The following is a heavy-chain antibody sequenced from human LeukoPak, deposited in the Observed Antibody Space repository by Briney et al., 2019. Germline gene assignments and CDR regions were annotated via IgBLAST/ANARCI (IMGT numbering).Heavy chain of an antibody. CDR2: IHYSGST. CDR3: AHQPWLARFDF. V-gene: IGHV4-59*08. J-gene: IGHJ4*02. D-gene: IGHD6-19*01. Sequence: SETLSLTCTVSGGSINSYYWSWIRQPPGKGLEWIGYIHYSGSTNYNPSLKSRVTISMDASKNQFSLKLTSVTAADTAVYYCAHQPWLARFDFWGQGTLVTVSS. CDR1: GGSINSYY.